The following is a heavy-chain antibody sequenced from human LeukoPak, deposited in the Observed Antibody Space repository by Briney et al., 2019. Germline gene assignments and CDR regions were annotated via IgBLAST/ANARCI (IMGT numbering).Heavy chain of an antibody. CDR3: AKELVISILGSDAFDI. D-gene: IGHD2-21*01. CDR2: ISGGDNNI. V-gene: IGHV3-23*01. Sequence: GGSLRLSCAASGFTFTSYAMSWVRQAPGKGLEWVSSISGGDNNIYYADSVKGRFTISRDNSENTLYLQMHSLRAEDTAVYYCAKELVISILGSDAFDIWGQGTMVTVSS. J-gene: IGHJ3*02. CDR1: GFTFTSYA.